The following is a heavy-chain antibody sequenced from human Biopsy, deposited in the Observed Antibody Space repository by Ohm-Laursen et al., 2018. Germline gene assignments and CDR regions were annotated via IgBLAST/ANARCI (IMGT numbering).Heavy chain of an antibody. CDR2: IYHSGIT. D-gene: IGHD1-1*01. CDR3: ARVEGEQLINSGMDV. V-gene: IGHV4-31*03. CDR1: GGAISTDGYY. J-gene: IGHJ6*02. Sequence: TLSLTCTVSGGAISTDGYYWSWIRQHPGKGLEWIAYIYHSGITFFKPSLGSRITISVNTSANRFSLNLTSVTAADTAVYYCARVEGEQLINSGMDVWGQGTTVTVSS.